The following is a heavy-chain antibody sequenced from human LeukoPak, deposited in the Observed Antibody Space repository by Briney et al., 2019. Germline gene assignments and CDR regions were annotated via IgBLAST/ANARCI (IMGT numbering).Heavy chain of an antibody. J-gene: IGHJ5*02. V-gene: IGHV4-38-2*02. CDR2: IHHGGNT. CDR1: GYSVSSNSY. CDR3: ASSFGETHNWFDP. D-gene: IGHD3-10*01. Sequence: SETLSLTCIVSGYSVSSNSYWAWIRQSPGKGLEWIGSIHHGGNTYYNPSLMSRVSMSIDTSKNQFSLKLSSVTAADTAVYYCASSFGETHNWFDPWGQGTLVTVSS.